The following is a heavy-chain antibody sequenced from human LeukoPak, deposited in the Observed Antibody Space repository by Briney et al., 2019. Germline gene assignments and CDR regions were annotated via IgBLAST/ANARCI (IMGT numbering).Heavy chain of an antibody. J-gene: IGHJ3*02. Sequence: GASVKVSCKASGGTFSSYAISWVRQATGQGREWMGGIIPIFGTANYAQKFQGRVTITADESTSTAYMELSSLRSEDTAVNYCARADHRSWNAFDIWGQGTTVTVSS. V-gene: IGHV1-69*01. D-gene: IGHD6-13*01. CDR3: ARADHRSWNAFDI. CDR2: IIPIFGTA. CDR1: GGTFSSYA.